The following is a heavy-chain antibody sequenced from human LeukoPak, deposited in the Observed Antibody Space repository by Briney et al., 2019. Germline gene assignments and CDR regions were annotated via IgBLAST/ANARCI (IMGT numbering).Heavy chain of an antibody. Sequence: GGSLRLSCAASGFTFSDYYMSWIRQAPGKGLEWVSYISSSGSTIYYADSVKGRFTISRDNSKKILYLQMNSLRAEDTAVYYCAKVLLGSCYDYWGQGTLVTVSS. CDR1: GFTFSDYY. V-gene: IGHV3-11*01. J-gene: IGHJ4*02. CDR2: ISSSGSTI. CDR3: AKVLLGSCYDY. D-gene: IGHD2-15*01.